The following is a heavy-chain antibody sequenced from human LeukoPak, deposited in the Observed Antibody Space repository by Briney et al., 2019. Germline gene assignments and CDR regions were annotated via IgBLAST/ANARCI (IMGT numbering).Heavy chain of an antibody. D-gene: IGHD4-23*01. CDR1: GYTFTNFY. CDR3: ARDNSIDDRGWWFDP. CDR2: INPSGSRT. J-gene: IGHJ5*01. V-gene: IGHV1-46*01. Sequence: ASVKVSCMSSGYTFTNFYMHWLRQAPGQGLEWMGLINPSGSRTWFSEKFQGGIILTRDMSTSTDYMELSSLRSEDTAVYFCARDNSIDDRGWWFDPWGQGTLVTVSS.